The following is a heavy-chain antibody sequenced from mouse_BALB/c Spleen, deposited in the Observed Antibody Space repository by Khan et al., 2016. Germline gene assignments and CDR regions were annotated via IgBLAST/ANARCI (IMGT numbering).Heavy chain of an antibody. V-gene: IGHV9-4*02. CDR3: ARGYGYIYAMDY. J-gene: IGHJ4*01. Sequence: QIQLVQSGPELKKPGETVRISCKASGYAFTTAGMQWVQKMPGKGLKWIGWINTHTRVPKYAEDFKGRFAFSLEISASTAYLQISNLKNEDTATXFWARGYGYIYAMDYWGQGTSVTVSS. CDR1: GYAFTTAG. D-gene: IGHD2-2*01. CDR2: INTHTRVP.